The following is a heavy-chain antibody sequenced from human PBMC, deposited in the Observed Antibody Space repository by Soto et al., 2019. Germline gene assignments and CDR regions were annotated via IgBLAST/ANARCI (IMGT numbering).Heavy chain of an antibody. Sequence: SETLSLTCAVYGGSFSGYYWSWIRQPPGKGLEWIGEINHSGSTNYNPSLKSRVTISVDTSKNQFPLKLSSVTAADTAVYYCAGGRISSSSDFDYWGQGTLVTVSS. J-gene: IGHJ4*02. CDR1: GGSFSGYY. CDR3: AGGRISSSSDFDY. V-gene: IGHV4-34*01. D-gene: IGHD6-6*01. CDR2: INHSGST.